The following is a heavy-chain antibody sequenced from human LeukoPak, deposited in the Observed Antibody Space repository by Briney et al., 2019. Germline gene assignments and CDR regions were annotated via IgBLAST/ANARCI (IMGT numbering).Heavy chain of an antibody. Sequence: ASVKVSCKASGYTFTNYGITWERQAPGQGLEWMGWISFHNGNTNYAQKVQGRVTMTTDRSTNTAYMELRSLRSDDTAVYYCARAVGWHRGLDYWGQGTLVTVSS. CDR1: GYTFTNYG. CDR2: ISFHNGNT. J-gene: IGHJ4*02. V-gene: IGHV1-18*01. D-gene: IGHD3-10*01. CDR3: ARAVGWHRGLDY.